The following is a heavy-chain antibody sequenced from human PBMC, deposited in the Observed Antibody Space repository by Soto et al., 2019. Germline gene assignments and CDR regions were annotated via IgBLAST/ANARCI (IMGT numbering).Heavy chain of an antibody. CDR1: GATFSNYA. V-gene: IGHV1-69*13. CDR3: ATHDSSGWYGYFQR. D-gene: IGHD6-19*01. J-gene: IGHJ1*01. Sequence: SVKVSCKASGATFSNYAFSWVRQAPGQGLEWMGGIIPLYGTPNYAQKFQGRVTITADEFTSTAYMELSSLRSDDTAEYYCATHDSSGWYGYFQRWGQGTLVTVSS. CDR2: IIPLYGTP.